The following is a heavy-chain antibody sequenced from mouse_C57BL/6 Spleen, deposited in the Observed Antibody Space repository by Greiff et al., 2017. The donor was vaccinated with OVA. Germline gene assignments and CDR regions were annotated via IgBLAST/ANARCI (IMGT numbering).Heavy chain of an antibody. CDR3: AHYGSSSAWFAY. CDR2: INPSSGYT. D-gene: IGHD1-1*01. Sequence: VQLQQSGAELARPGASVKMSCKASGYTFTSYTMHWVKQRPGQGLEWIGYINPSSGYTKYNQKFKDKATLTADKSSSTAYMQLSSLTSEDSAVYYCAHYGSSSAWFAYWGQGTLVTVSA. V-gene: IGHV1-4*01. CDR1: GYTFTSYT. J-gene: IGHJ3*01.